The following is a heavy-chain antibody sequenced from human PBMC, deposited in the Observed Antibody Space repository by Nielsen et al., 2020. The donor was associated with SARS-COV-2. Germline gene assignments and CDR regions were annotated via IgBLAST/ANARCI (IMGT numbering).Heavy chain of an antibody. CDR3: ASSHFNDTRGNLPWDRNYYYYMEV. Sequence: SVKVSCKAFGGIFSSYAISWVRQAPGQGLEWLGGIIPIFDTANYAQRFQGRVTITADEPTSTAYMELNSLRSEDTAVYYCASSHFNDTRGNLPWDRNYYYYMEVWGKGTTVTVSS. CDR2: IIPIFDTA. V-gene: IGHV1-69*13. CDR1: GGIFSSYA. J-gene: IGHJ6*03. D-gene: IGHD3-22*01.